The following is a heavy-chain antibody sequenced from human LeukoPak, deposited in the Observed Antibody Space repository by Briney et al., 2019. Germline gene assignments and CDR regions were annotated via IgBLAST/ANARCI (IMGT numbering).Heavy chain of an antibody. J-gene: IGHJ4*02. Sequence: PSETLSLTCTVSGGSISSSSYYWGWIRQPPGKGLEWIGSIYYSGSTYYNPSLKSRVTISVDTSKNQFSLQLNSMTPEDTAVYYCGRETDFGVVTNWGQGTLVTVSS. CDR1: GGSISSSSYY. CDR3: GRETDFGVVTN. D-gene: IGHD3-3*01. CDR2: IYYSGST. V-gene: IGHV4-39*02.